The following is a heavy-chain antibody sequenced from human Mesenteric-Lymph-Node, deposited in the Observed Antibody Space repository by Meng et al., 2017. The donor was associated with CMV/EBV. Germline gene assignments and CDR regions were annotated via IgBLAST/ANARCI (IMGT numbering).Heavy chain of an antibody. CDR3: ARLTGSSSLYYYYFFAMDV. CDR1: GYSFTNYW. J-gene: IGHJ6*02. Sequence: KVSCKGSGYSFTNYWIGWARQMSGKGLEWVGIIYPGDSDTRYSPSFQGQVTISADKSISTAYLQWSSLKASDTAMYYCARLTGSSSLYYYYFFAMDVWGQGTTVTVSS. V-gene: IGHV5-51*01. CDR2: IYPGDSDT. D-gene: IGHD6-6*01.